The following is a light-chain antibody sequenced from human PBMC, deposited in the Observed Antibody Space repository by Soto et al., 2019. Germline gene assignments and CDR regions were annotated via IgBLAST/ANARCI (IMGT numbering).Light chain of an antibody. CDR3: QKYDNKPPIT. J-gene: IGKJ5*01. V-gene: IGKV3-15*01. Sequence: EIVMTQSPATLSVSPGERATLSCRASQSVSTNLAWYQQKPGQAPRLLIYATSTSATGIPDRFTGRGSVTEVTITISSLLSEDFAVYHWQKYDNKPPITFGQGTRLEIK. CDR1: QSVSTN. CDR2: ATS.